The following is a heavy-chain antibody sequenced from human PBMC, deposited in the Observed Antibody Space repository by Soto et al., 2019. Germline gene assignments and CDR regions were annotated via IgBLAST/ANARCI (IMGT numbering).Heavy chain of an antibody. V-gene: IGHV3-30-3*01. CDR2: ISYDGSNK. Sequence: GGSLRLSCAASGFTFSSYAMHWVRQAPGKGLEWVAVISYDGSNKYYADSVKGRFTISRDNSKNTLYLQMNSLRAEDTAVYYCARDAPDYSSGWYGRETAFDYWGQGTLVTVSS. CDR3: ARDAPDYSSGWYGRETAFDY. J-gene: IGHJ4*02. D-gene: IGHD6-19*01. CDR1: GFTFSSYA.